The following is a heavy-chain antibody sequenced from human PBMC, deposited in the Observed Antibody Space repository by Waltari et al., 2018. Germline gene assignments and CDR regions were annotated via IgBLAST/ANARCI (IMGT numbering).Heavy chain of an antibody. V-gene: IGHV1-69*13. Sequence: QVQLVQSGAEVKKPGASVKVSCKASGYTFTSYAISWVRQAHGQGLEWMGGNIPSFGTANYAPKCQGRDTITADETTGTAYMELSSLRSEDTAVDYCASRGYCSSTSCYNYNYYGMDVWGQGTTVTVSS. CDR2: NIPSFGTA. CDR1: GYTFTSYA. D-gene: IGHD2-2*02. CDR3: ASRGYCSSTSCYNYNYYGMDV. J-gene: IGHJ6*02.